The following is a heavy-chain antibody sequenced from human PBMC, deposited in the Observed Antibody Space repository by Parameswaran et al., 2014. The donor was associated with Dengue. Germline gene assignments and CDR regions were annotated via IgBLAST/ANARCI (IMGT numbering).Heavy chain of an antibody. V-gene: IGHV4-59*01. CDR3: AGDYYYGSGSYYFHGGYYYYGMDV. D-gene: IGHD3-10*01. CDR1: GGSINSYY. Sequence: SETLSLTCTVSGGSINSYYWSWIRQPPGKGLEWIGYIYYSGSTNYNPSLKSRVTISVDTSKNQFSLKLSSVTAADTAVYYCAGDYYYGSGSYYFHGGYYYYGMDVWGQGTTVTSP. CDR2: IYYSGST. J-gene: IGHJ6*02.